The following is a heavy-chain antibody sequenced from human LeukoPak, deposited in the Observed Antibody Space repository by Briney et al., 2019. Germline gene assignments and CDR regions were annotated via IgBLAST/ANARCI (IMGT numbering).Heavy chain of an antibody. Sequence: GGSLRLSCAASGFTFNTYWMSWVREAPGKGLEWVANIKEDESEKYYVDSVKGRFTISRDNSKNTLYLQMNSLRAEDTAVYYCARETYCSGGSCYLRYGMDVWGQGTTVTVSS. CDR2: IKEDESEK. D-gene: IGHD2-15*01. CDR3: ARETYCSGGSCYLRYGMDV. CDR1: GFTFNTYW. V-gene: IGHV3-7*03. J-gene: IGHJ6*02.